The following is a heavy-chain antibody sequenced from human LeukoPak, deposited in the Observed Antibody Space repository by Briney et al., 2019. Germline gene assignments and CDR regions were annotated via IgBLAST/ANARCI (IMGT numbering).Heavy chain of an antibody. CDR3: VCSSSSQKNYYYYGMDV. J-gene: IGHJ6*02. CDR2: IIPIFGTA. Sequence: SVKVSCKASGYTFTSYGISWVRQAPGQGLEWMGGIIPIFGTANYAQKFQGRVTITADESTSTAYMELSSLRSEDTAVYYCVCSSSSQKNYYYYGMDVWGQGTTVTVSS. CDR1: GYTFTSYG. D-gene: IGHD6-6*01. V-gene: IGHV1-69*13.